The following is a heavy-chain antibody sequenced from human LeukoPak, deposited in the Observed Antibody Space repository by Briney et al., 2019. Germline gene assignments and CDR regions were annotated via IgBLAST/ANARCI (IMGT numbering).Heavy chain of an antibody. Sequence: ASVKVSCKVSGYTLTELSMHWVRQAPGKGLEWMGGFDPEDGETIYAQKFQGRVTMTEDTSTDTAYMELSSLRSEDTAVYCCATQASTSTTVTTFDYWGQGTLVTVSS. CDR1: GYTLTELS. J-gene: IGHJ4*02. CDR3: ATQASTSTTVTTFDY. V-gene: IGHV1-24*01. CDR2: FDPEDGET. D-gene: IGHD4-17*01.